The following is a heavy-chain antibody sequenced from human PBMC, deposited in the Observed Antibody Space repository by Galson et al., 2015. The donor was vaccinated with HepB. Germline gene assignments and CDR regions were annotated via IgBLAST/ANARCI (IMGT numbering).Heavy chain of an antibody. Sequence: SLRLSCAASGFIFRNYGMHWVRQAPGKGLEWVAVIWNDGRDQEYADSVKGRFTISRDNSRNMLYLQMSSLRVEDTALYYCAKLDRSGSSWGQGTLVTVSS. CDR2: IWNDGRDQ. V-gene: IGHV3-33*06. D-gene: IGHD6-19*01. J-gene: IGHJ4*02. CDR1: GFIFRNYG. CDR3: AKLDRSGSS.